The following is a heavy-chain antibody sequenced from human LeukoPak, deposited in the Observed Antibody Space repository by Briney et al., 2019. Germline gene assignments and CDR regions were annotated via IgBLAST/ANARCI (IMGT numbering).Heavy chain of an antibody. V-gene: IGHV4-34*01. D-gene: IGHD1-26*01. CDR2: INHSGST. Sequence: PSETLSLTCAVYGGSFSGYYWSWIRQPPGKGLEWIGEINHSGSTNYNPSLKSRVTISVDTSKNQFSLKLSSVTAADTAVYYCARDKGSGSYRDAFDIWGQGTMVTVSS. CDR1: GGSFSGYY. J-gene: IGHJ3*02. CDR3: ARDKGSGSYRDAFDI.